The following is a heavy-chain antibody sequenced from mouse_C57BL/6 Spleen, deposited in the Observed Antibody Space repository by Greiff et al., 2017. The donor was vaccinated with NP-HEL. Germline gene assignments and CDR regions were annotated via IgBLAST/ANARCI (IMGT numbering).Heavy chain of an antibody. J-gene: IGHJ1*03. V-gene: IGHV5-4*01. D-gene: IGHD1-1*01. Sequence: EVQLVESGGGLVKPGGSLKLSCAASGFTFSSYALSWVRQTPEKRLEWVATISDGGSYTYYPDNVKGRFTISRDNAKNNLYLQMSHLKSEDTAMYYCARFITTVVGYFDVWGTGTTVTVSS. CDR1: GFTFSSYA. CDR2: ISDGGSYT. CDR3: ARFITTVVGYFDV.